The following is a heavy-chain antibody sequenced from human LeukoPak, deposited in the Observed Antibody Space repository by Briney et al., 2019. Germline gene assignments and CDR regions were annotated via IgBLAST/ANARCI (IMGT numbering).Heavy chain of an antibody. CDR1: GFPFSSYE. J-gene: IGHJ6*04. D-gene: IGHD3-10*02. CDR2: IRSSGSTI. V-gene: IGHV3-48*03. Sequence: GGSLRLPCAASGFPFSSYEMNWVRQAPAKGLECVSYIRSSGSTIYYADSVKGRYTISRDNAKNSLYLQMNSLRAEDTAVYYCAELGITMIGGVWGKGATVTISS. CDR3: AELGITMIGGV.